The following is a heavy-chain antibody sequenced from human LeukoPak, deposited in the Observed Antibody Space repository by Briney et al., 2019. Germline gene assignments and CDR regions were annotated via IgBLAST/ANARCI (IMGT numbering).Heavy chain of an antibody. CDR2: ISYDGSNK. Sequence: GRSLRLSCVASGFTFSSYGMHWVRQAPGKGLEWVAVISYDGSNKYYADSVKGRFTISRDNSKNTLYLQMNSLRVEDTAVFYCAKDQGIFGVGGAFDIWGQGRMVTVSS. D-gene: IGHD3-3*02. CDR3: AKDQGIFGVGGAFDI. CDR1: GFTFSSYG. V-gene: IGHV3-30*18. J-gene: IGHJ3*02.